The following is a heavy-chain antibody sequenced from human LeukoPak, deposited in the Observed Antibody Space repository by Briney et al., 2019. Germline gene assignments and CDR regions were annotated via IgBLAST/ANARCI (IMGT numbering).Heavy chain of an antibody. J-gene: IGHJ6*02. D-gene: IGHD2-8*01. CDR3: ANAPLAGRAEYYYYGMDV. CDR1: GFTFSSYW. Sequence: PGGSLRLSCAASGFTFSSYWMHWVRQAPGKGLVWVSRINSDGSSTSYADSVKGRFTISRDNSKNTLYLQMNSLRAEDTAVYYCANAPLAGRAEYYYYGMDVWGQGTTVTVSS. CDR2: INSDGSST. V-gene: IGHV3-74*01.